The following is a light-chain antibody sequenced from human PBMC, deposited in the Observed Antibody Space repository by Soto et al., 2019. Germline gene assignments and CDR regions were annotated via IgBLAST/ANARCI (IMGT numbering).Light chain of an antibody. CDR2: EGS. Sequence: STLTEPGRVSGYLGQSITISYTGTSSDVGSYYLVSWYQQHPGKAPKLMIYEGSKRPSGVSNRFSGSKSGNTASLTISGLQAEDEADYYCCSYAGSRTYVFGTGTKVTVL. V-gene: IGLV2-23*01. CDR3: CSYAGSRTYV. J-gene: IGLJ1*01. CDR1: SSDVGSYYL.